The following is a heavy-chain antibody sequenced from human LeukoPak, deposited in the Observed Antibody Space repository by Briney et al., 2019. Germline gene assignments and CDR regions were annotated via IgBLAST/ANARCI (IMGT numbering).Heavy chain of an antibody. V-gene: IGHV3-15*01. CDR2: IKSKTDDGTT. J-gene: IGHJ4*02. CDR3: TGPDFFDY. Sequence: GGSLRLSCAASGFTFSNAWKSWVRQAPGKGLEWVGRIKSKTDDGTTDYAAPVKGRFTISRDDSKTTLYLQMNSLKTEYTAVYYCTGPDFFDYWGQGTLVTVSS. CDR1: GFTFSNAW. D-gene: IGHD3/OR15-3a*01.